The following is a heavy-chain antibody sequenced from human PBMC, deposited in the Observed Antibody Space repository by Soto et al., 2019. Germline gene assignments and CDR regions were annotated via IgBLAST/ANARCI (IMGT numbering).Heavy chain of an antibody. CDR3: ARHEDGYYYYGMDV. Sequence: ASDTLSLTCTVSGGSISSSTYSWGWIRQPPGKGLEWIGSIYYSGSTYYNPSLKSRVTISVDTSKNQFSLKLSSVTAADTAVYYCARHEDGYYYYGMDVWGQGTTVT. J-gene: IGHJ6*02. CDR1: GGSISSSTYS. V-gene: IGHV4-39*01. CDR2: IYYSGST. D-gene: IGHD4-17*01.